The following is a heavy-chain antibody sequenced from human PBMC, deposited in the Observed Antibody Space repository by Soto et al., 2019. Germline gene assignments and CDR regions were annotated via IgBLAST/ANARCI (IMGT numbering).Heavy chain of an antibody. J-gene: IGHJ6*02. D-gene: IGHD1-20*01. CDR2: IYYSGST. CDR3: XRHLGLRQVLRYYYYGMDV. V-gene: IGHV4-39*01. Sequence: SETLSLTCTVSGGSISSSSYYWGWIRQPPGKGLEWIGSIYYSGSTYYNPSLKSRVTISVDTSKNQFSLKLSSVTAADTAVYYXXRHLGLRQVLRYYYYGMDVWGQGTTVTVSS. CDR1: GGSISSSSYY.